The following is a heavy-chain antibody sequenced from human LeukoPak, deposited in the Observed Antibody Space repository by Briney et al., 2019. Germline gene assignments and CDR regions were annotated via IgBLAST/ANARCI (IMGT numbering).Heavy chain of an antibody. D-gene: IGHD5-12*01. CDR1: GFTFSSYA. V-gene: IGHV3-23*01. J-gene: IGHJ4*02. CDR3: AKDGVATITFDS. Sequence: PGGSLRLSCAASGFTFSSYAMSWVRQAPGKGLEWVSVISGSGGATYYADSVKGRFTTSRDNSKNTLYLQMNSLRAEDTAVYYCAKDGVATITFDSWGQGTLVTVSS. CDR2: ISGSGGAT.